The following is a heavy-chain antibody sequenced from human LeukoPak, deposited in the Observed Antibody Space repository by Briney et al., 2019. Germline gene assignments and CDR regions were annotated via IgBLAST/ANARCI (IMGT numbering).Heavy chain of an antibody. CDR1: GGSFSGYY. J-gene: IGHJ5*02. CDR2: INHSGST. Sequence: SETLSLTCAVYGGSFSGYYWSWIRQPPGKGLEWIGEINHSGSTNYNPSLKSRVTISVDTSKNQFSLTLSSVTAADTAVYYCARESVASGGFNWFDPWGQGTLVTVSS. V-gene: IGHV4-34*01. D-gene: IGHD2-21*01. CDR3: ARESVASGGFNWFDP.